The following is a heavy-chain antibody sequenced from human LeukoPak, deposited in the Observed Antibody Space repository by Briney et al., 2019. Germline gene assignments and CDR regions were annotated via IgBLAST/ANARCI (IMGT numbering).Heavy chain of an antibody. CDR2: IKSKTDGGTT. V-gene: IGHV3-15*01. D-gene: IGHD2-2*01. J-gene: IGHJ1*01. Sequence: GGSLRLSCAASGFTFSNAWMSWVRQAPGKGLEWVGRIKSKTDGGTTDYAAPVKGRFTISRDDSKNTLYLQMNSLKTEDTAVYYCTARYCRSTSCYGEYFQRWGQGALVTVSS. CDR3: TARYCRSTSCYGEYFQR. CDR1: GFTFSNAW.